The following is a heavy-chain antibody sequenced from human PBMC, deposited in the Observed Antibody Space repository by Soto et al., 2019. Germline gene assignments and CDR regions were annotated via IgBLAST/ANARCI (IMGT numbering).Heavy chain of an antibody. Sequence: GGALRLSCEGSGFTFSDYYISWSRQAPGKGLEWISYSSNSGTFSRYADSVKGRFSISRDNTKNLLYLQMNSLRAEDTAVYYCARSGDXXXXXXXWGQGTPVTVSS. J-gene: IGHJ4*02. CDR1: GFTFSDYY. D-gene: IGHD2-21*02. CDR2: SSNSGTFS. V-gene: IGHV3-11*03. CDR3: ARSGDXXXXXXX.